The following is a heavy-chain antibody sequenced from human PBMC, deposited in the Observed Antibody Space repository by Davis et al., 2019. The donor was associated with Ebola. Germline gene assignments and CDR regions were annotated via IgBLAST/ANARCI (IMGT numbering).Heavy chain of an antibody. CDR3: TSGEQLGGQDY. CDR2: IRSKANSYAT. CDR1: GFTFSGHA. V-gene: IGHV3-73*01. J-gene: IGHJ4*02. Sequence: GESLKISCAASGFTFSGHAMHWVRQASGKGLEWVGRIRSKANSYATAYAASVTGRFTISRDDSKNTAYLQMNSLKNEDTAVYYCTSGEQLGGQDYWGQGTLVTVSS. D-gene: IGHD6-6*01.